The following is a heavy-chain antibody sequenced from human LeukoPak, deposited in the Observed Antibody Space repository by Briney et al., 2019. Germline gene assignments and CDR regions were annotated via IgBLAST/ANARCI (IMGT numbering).Heavy chain of an antibody. D-gene: IGHD6-19*01. Sequence: PGGSLRLSCAASGFTVSSNYMSWVRQAPGKGLEWVSVIYSGGTTYYADSVKGRFTISRDNSENTLYLQMNSLRAEDTAVYYCAKDLKWLVQIYFDYWGQGTLVTVSS. CDR1: GFTVSSNY. V-gene: IGHV3-53*01. CDR3: AKDLKWLVQIYFDY. J-gene: IGHJ4*02. CDR2: IYSGGTT.